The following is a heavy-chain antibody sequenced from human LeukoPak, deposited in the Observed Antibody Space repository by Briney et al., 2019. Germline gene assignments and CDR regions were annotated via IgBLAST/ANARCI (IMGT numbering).Heavy chain of an antibody. CDR3: ARGGYCSSTSCYSWFDP. CDR2: INHSGST. Sequence: SETLSLTCAVYGGSLSGYYWSWISQPPGKGLEWIGEINHSGSTNYNPSLKSRVTISVDTSKNQFSLKLSSVTAADTAVYYCARGGYCSSTSCYSWFDPWAHGTLVTVSS. CDR1: GGSLSGYY. J-gene: IGHJ5*02. D-gene: IGHD2-2*01. V-gene: IGHV4-34*01.